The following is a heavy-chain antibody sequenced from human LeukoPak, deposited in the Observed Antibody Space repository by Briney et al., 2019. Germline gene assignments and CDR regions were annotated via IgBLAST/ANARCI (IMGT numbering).Heavy chain of an antibody. D-gene: IGHD3-3*01. V-gene: IGHV1-18*01. CDR1: GYTFTSYG. CDR2: ISAYNGNT. Sequence: ASVRVSCKASGYTFTSYGISWVRQAPGQGLEWMGWISAYNGNTNYAQKLQGRVTMTRDTSISTAYMGLSRLRSDDTAVYYCARAYYDFWSGYHYYFDYWGQGTLVTVSS. J-gene: IGHJ4*02. CDR3: ARAYYDFWSGYHYYFDY.